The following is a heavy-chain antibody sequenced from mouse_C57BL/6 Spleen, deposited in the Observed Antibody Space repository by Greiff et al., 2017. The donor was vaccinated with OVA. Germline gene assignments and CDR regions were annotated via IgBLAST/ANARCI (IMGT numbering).Heavy chain of an antibody. CDR1: GYTFTSYW. D-gene: IGHD2-3*01. Sequence: QVQLQQPGAELVRPGTSVKLSCKASGYTFTSYWMHWVKRRPGQGLEWIGVIDPSDSYTNYNQKFKGKATLTVDTSSSTAYMQLSSLTSEDSAVYYCARFDGYYEGDYWGQGTTLTVSS. CDR2: IDPSDSYT. J-gene: IGHJ2*01. V-gene: IGHV1-59*01. CDR3: ARFDGYYEGDY.